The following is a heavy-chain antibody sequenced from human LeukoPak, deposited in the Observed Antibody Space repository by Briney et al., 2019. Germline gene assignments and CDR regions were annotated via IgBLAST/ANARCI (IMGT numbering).Heavy chain of an antibody. Sequence: SETLSLTCAVSGGSISSSNWWSWVRQPPGKGLEWIGEIYHSGSTNYNPSLKSRVTISVDKSKNQFSLKLSSVTAADTAVYYCARTYYYDSSGYYPGDFQHWGQGTLVTVSS. J-gene: IGHJ1*01. V-gene: IGHV4-4*02. CDR1: GGSISSSNW. D-gene: IGHD3-22*01. CDR2: IYHSGST. CDR3: ARTYYYDSSGYYPGDFQH.